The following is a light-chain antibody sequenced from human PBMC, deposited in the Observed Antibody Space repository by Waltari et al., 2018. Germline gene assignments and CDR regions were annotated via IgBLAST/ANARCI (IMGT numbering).Light chain of an antibody. CDR1: QDISSN. CDR3: QQYDNWPQT. Sequence: DILMTQSPATLSVSLGDRATLSCKASQDISSNLHWYQQKPGQAPKLLIYGASTMATGIPARFSGSGSGTEFTFTISSMQSEDIAIYYCQQYDNWPQTFGQGTKVEIK. CDR2: GAS. V-gene: IGKV3-15*01. J-gene: IGKJ1*01.